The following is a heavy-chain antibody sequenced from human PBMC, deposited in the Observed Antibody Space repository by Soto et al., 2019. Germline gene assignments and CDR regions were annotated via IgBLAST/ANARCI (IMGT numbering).Heavy chain of an antibody. CDR1: GFTFSSYA. J-gene: IGHJ6*02. V-gene: IGHV3-30-3*01. CDR3: ARDEIRFSWAYSMDV. D-gene: IGHD3-3*01. Sequence: QVQLVASGGGVVQPGRSLRLSCAASGFTFSSYAMHWVRQAPGKGLEWVAVISYDGSNKYYADSVTGRFTSSRDNSKNTLYLQMNSLRAEDTAVYYCARDEIRFSWAYSMDVWGQGKTVTVSS. CDR2: ISYDGSNK.